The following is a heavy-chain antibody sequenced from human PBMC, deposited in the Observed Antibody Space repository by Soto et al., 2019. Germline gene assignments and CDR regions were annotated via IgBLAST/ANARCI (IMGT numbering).Heavy chain of an antibody. J-gene: IGHJ6*02. CDR2: IIPIFGTA. Sequence: QVQLVQSGAEVKKPGSSVKVSCKAYGGTFSSYAISWVRQAPGQGLEWIGGIIPIFGTADYAQKFQGRVTITADESTSTAYMELSSLRSEDTAVYYCASHYDSSSYYYYYGMDVWGQGTTVTVSS. CDR3: ASHYDSSSYYYYYGMDV. D-gene: IGHD3-22*01. V-gene: IGHV1-69*12. CDR1: GGTFSSYA.